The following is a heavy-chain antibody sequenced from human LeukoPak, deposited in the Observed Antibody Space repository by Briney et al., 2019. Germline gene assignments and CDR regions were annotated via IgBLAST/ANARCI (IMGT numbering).Heavy chain of an antibody. CDR3: GSDYYDSSGYYFGTGASVDY. J-gene: IGHJ4*02. Sequence: GGSLRLSCAASGFTLSSYEMNWVRQAPGKGLEWVSGISGLGDSTSYADSVKGRFTISRDNSKNTLYLQMNSLRAEDTAVYYCGSDYYDSSGYYFGTGASVDYWGQGTLVTVSS. CDR1: GFTLSSYE. CDR2: ISGLGDST. D-gene: IGHD3-22*01. V-gene: IGHV3-23*01.